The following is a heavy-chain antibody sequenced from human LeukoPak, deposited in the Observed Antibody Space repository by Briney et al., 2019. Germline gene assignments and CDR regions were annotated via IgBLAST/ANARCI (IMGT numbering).Heavy chain of an antibody. CDR2: IIPIFGTA. D-gene: IGHD3-3*01. Sequence: ASVKVSCKXSGGTLSSYAISWVRQAPGQGLEWMGGIIPIFGTANYAQKFQGRVTITADESTSTAYMELSSLRSEDTAAYYCARASTEYYDFWSGYYHPSSYFDYWGQGTLVTVSS. J-gene: IGHJ4*02. V-gene: IGHV1-69*13. CDR3: ARASTEYYDFWSGYYHPSSYFDY. CDR1: GGTLSSYA.